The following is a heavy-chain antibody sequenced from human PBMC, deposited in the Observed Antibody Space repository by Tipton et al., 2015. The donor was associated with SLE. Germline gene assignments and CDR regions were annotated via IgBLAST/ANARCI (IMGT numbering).Heavy chain of an antibody. J-gene: IGHJ3*02. Sequence: SLRLSCAASGFTFSDYYMSWIRQAPGKGLEWVSYISSSSSTIYYADSVKGRFTISRDNAKNSLYLQMNSLRAEDTAVYYCARGGDIVVVDAFDIWGQGTMVTVSS. CDR1: GFTFSDYY. V-gene: IGHV3-11*04. CDR3: ARGGDIVVVDAFDI. D-gene: IGHD2-2*01. CDR2: ISSSSSTI.